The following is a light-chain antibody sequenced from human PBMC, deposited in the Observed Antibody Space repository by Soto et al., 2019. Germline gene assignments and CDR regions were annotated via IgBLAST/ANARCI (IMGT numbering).Light chain of an antibody. J-gene: IGKJ2*01. CDR2: DAS. CDR3: QQYDGYPYT. V-gene: IGKV1-5*01. Sequence: DIQLTQSPSTLSTSVGDRFTTTCRASQSVSNSLAWYQQKPGKAPKLLIYDASSLETGAPSRFSGSGSGTEFTLTISSLQPDDFATYYCQQYDGYPYTFGQGTRLEIK. CDR1: QSVSNS.